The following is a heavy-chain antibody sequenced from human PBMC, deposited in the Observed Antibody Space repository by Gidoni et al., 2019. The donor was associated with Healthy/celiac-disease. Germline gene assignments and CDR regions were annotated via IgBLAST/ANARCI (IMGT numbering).Heavy chain of an antibody. V-gene: IGHV4-59*01. CDR2: IYYSGST. J-gene: IGHJ4*02. Sequence: QVQLQESGPVLVKPSETLSLTCTVSGGSISSYYWRCIRQPPGKGLEWIGYIYYSGSTNYNPSLKSRVTISVDTSKNQFSLKLSSVTAADTAVYYCAADYGSGSYYVYWGQGTLVTVSS. CDR3: AADYGSGSYYVY. CDR1: GGSISSYY. D-gene: IGHD3-10*01.